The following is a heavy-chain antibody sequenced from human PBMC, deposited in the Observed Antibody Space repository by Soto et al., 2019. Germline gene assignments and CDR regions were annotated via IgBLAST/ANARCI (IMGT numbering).Heavy chain of an antibody. CDR2: IYYSGST. J-gene: IGHJ4*02. D-gene: IGHD3-22*01. CDR3: ASYYYDSSGYLRFDY. V-gene: IGHV4-39*01. CDR1: GGSISSSSYY. Sequence: SETLSLTCTVSGGSISSSSYYWGWIRQPPGKGLEWIGSIYYSGSTYYNPSLKGRVTISVDTSKNQFSLKLSSVTAADTAVYYCASYYYDSSGYLRFDYWGQGTLVTVSS.